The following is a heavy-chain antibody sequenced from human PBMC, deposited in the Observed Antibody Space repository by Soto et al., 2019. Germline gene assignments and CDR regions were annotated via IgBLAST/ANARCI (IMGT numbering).Heavy chain of an antibody. Sequence: PGGSLRLSCAASGFTVSSNYMSWVRQAPGKGLEWVSVIYSGGSTYYADSVKGRFTISRDNSKNTLYLQMNSLRAEDTAVYYCARDCYDILTGYPRCYYYGMDVWGQGTTVTV. J-gene: IGHJ6*02. D-gene: IGHD3-9*01. CDR3: ARDCYDILTGYPRCYYYGMDV. V-gene: IGHV3-66*01. CDR2: IYSGGST. CDR1: GFTVSSNY.